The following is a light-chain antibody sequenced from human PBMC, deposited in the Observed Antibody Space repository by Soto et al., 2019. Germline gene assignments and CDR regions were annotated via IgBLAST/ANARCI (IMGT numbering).Light chain of an antibody. CDR1: QRVSSY. V-gene: IGKV3-11*01. J-gene: IGKJ1*01. CDR3: QQRSNWPWT. Sequence: EIVLTQSPATLSLSPGERATLSCRASQRVSSYLAWYQQKPGQAPRLLIYDASNRATGIPARFSGSGSGTDFTLTISSLEPEDFAVYYCQQRSNWPWTFGQGTKVELK. CDR2: DAS.